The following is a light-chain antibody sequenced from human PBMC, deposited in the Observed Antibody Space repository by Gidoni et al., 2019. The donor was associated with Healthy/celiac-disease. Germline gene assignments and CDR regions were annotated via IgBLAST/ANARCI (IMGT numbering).Light chain of an antibody. J-gene: IGLJ3*02. Sequence: QSALTQPASMSGAPVQSSTISCTGTSSDGGSHNLVSWYQECPGKAPKLIIYEGSKRPSGFSNRFSASKSGNTASLTISGLQPADEADYYCCSYAGSSTSWVFGGGAKLTVL. CDR1: SSDGGSHNL. V-gene: IGLV2-23*01. CDR3: CSYAGSSTSWV. CDR2: EGS.